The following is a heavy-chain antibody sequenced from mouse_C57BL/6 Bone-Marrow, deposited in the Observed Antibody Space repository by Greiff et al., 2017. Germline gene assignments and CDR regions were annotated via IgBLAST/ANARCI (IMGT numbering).Heavy chain of an antibody. CDR2: ISYDGST. J-gene: IGHJ1*03. CDR3: ARGAYYGSSYVPLYWYCDV. Sequence: ESGPGLVKPSQSLSLTCSVTGYSITSGYYWNWIRRFPGNKLEWMGFISYDGSTYYNPSLNTQTSITRDTSKNQFFRKLNTVTTEDTATYYCARGAYYGSSYVPLYWYCDVGGTGTTVTVSS. D-gene: IGHD1-1*01. CDR1: GYSITSGYY. V-gene: IGHV3-6*01.